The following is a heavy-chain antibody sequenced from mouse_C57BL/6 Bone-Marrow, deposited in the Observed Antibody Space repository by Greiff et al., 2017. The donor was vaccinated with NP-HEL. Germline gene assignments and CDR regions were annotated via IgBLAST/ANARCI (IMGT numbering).Heavy chain of an antibody. Sequence: QVQLQQSGAELARPGASVKLSCKASGYTFTSYGISWVKQRTGQGLEWIGEIYPRSGNTYYNEKFKGKATLTADKSSSTAYMELRSLTSEDSAVHFCAAGNYYYGGNDGDYWGKGTTLTVSS. D-gene: IGHD1-1*01. CDR1: GYTFTSYG. CDR2: IYPRSGNT. V-gene: IGHV1-81*01. CDR3: AAGNYYYGGNDGDY. J-gene: IGHJ2*01.